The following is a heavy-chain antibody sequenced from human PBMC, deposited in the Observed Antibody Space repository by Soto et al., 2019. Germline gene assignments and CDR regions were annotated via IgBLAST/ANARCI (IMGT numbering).Heavy chain of an antibody. CDR3: ARDPRRGPSSGEGAYKYCYMDV. CDR2: ISTYHGHT. Sequence: QVQLVQSGAEVKKPGASVKVSCKTSGYSFTDYGVNWVRQAPGQGLEWMGWISTYHGHTNYAQKLQGRVTLNTDTSTSTIYMELRIMGSDDTAVYYCARDPRRGPSSGEGAYKYCYMDVWGKVTT. V-gene: IGHV1-18*01. J-gene: IGHJ6*03. D-gene: IGHD7-27*01. CDR1: GYSFTDYG.